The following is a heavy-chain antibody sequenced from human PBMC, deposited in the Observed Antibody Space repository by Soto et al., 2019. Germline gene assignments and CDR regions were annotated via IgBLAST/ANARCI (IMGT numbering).Heavy chain of an antibody. CDR1: GFTFSDYY. CDR3: ARDPDGYNPLFDY. J-gene: IGHJ4*02. CDR2: ISSGSTI. D-gene: IGHD5-12*01. V-gene: IGHV3-11*01. Sequence: QVQLVESGGGLVKPGGSLRLSCAASGFTFSDYYMSWIRQAPGKGLEWVSYISSGSTIYYADSVKGRFTISRDNAKNSLYLQMNSLRAEDTAVYYCARDPDGYNPLFDYWGQGTLVTVSS.